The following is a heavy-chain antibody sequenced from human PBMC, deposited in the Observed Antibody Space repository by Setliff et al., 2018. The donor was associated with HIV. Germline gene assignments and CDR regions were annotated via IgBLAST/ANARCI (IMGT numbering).Heavy chain of an antibody. CDR2: VYASAYS. CDR3: ARDWVTRSNYYGSGSPWYFDF. Sequence: SETLSLTCNVSGGSISSGSYYWNWIRQPAGKGLEWIGRVYASAYSNYNPSLKSRVTMSVDTSQNQFSLKLRSVNAADTAVYYCARDWVTRSNYYGSGSPWYFDFWGRGILVTVSS. D-gene: IGHD3-10*01. J-gene: IGHJ2*01. V-gene: IGHV4-61*02. CDR1: GGSISSGSYY.